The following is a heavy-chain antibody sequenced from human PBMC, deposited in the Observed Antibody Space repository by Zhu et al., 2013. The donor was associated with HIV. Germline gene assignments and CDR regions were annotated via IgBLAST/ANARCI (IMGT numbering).Heavy chain of an antibody. Sequence: QVQLVQSGAEVKKPGASVKVSCKASGYTFTGYYMHWVRQAPGQGLEWMGWINPNSGGTNYAQKFQGWVTMTRDTSISTAYMELSRLRSDDTAVYYCARGLNCSSTSCSRWGWFDPGAREPWSPSPQ. CDR3: ARGLNCSSTSCSRWGWFDP. CDR1: GYTFTGYY. J-gene: IGHJ5*02. V-gene: IGHV1-2*04. D-gene: IGHD2-2*01. CDR2: INPNSGGT.